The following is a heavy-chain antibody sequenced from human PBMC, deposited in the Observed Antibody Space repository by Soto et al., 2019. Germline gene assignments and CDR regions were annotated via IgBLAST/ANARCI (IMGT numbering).Heavy chain of an antibody. V-gene: IGHV4-59*01. CDR3: ARIVVATTRNWFDP. D-gene: IGHD5-12*01. CDR1: GGSISSYY. Sequence: PSETLSLTCTVSGGSISSYYWSWIRQPPGKGLEWIGYIYYSGSTNYNPSLKSRVTISVDTSKNQFSLKLSSVTAADTAVYYCARIVVATTRNWFDPWGQGTLVTVS. J-gene: IGHJ5*02. CDR2: IYYSGST.